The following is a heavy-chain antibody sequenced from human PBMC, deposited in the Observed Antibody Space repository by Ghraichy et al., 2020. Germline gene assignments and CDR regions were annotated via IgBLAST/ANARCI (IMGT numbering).Heavy chain of an antibody. Sequence: GESLNISCQGSGYSFTNYWIGWVRQMPGKGLEWMGIIYPDDSDTRYSPSFQGQVTISVDKSISTAYLQWKSLKASDTAMYYCARRFSLTTAARWFDPWGQGTLVTVSS. J-gene: IGHJ5*02. CDR1: GYSFTNYW. D-gene: IGHD4-17*01. V-gene: IGHV5-51*01. CDR2: IYPDDSDT. CDR3: ARRFSLTTAARWFDP.